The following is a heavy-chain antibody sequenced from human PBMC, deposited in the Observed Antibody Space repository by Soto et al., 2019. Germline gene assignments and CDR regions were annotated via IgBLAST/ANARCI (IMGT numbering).Heavy chain of an antibody. D-gene: IGHD5-12*01. Sequence: QVQLQQWGAGLLKPSETLSLTCAVYGGSFSGYYWSWIRQPPGKGLEWIGEINHSGSTNYNPSLKSRVTISVDTSKNQFSLKLSSVTAADTAVYYCARGAKRWLQNWYFDLWGRGTLVTVSS. CDR2: INHSGST. V-gene: IGHV4-34*01. CDR3: ARGAKRWLQNWYFDL. J-gene: IGHJ2*01. CDR1: GGSFSGYY.